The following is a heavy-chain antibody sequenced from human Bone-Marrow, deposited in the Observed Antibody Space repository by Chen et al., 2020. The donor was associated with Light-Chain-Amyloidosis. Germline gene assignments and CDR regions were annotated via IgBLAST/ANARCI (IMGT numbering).Heavy chain of an antibody. J-gene: IGHJ4*02. V-gene: IGHV5-51*01. CDR3: ARRRDGYNFDY. D-gene: IGHD5-12*01. Sequence: EVQLEQSGPEVKKPGESLKISCKGSGYTFPNYWIGWVRQMPGKGLEWMGVIYPDDCDARYSPSLGGQVTISADKSITTAYLQWRSLKASDTAMYYCARRRDGYNFDYWGQGTLVTVSS. CDR1: GYTFPNYW. CDR2: IYPDDCDA.